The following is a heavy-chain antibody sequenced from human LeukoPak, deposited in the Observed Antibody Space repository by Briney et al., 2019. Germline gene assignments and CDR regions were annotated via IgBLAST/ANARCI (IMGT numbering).Heavy chain of an antibody. V-gene: IGHV1-46*01. J-gene: IGHJ4*02. CDR2: INPSGGST. CDR3: ASHYDSSGYTDDY. CDR1: GYTFTSYG. D-gene: IGHD3-22*01. Sequence: GASVKVSCKASGYTFTSYGISWVRQAPGQGLEWMGIINPSGGSTSYAQKFQGRVTMTRDTSTSTVYMELSSLRSEDTAVYYCASHYDSSGYTDDYWGQGTLVTVSS.